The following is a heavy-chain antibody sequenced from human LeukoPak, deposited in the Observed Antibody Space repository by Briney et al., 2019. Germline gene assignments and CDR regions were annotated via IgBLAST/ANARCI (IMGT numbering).Heavy chain of an antibody. J-gene: IGHJ5*02. Sequence: GGSLRLSCAASGCTFSSYSMNWVRQAPGKGLEWVSYISSSGSTIYYADSVKGRFTISRDNAKNSLYLQMNSLRAEDTAVYYCARVGPIVVVPAAISANWFDPWGQGTLVTVSS. CDR1: GCTFSSYS. CDR2: ISSSGSTI. D-gene: IGHD2-2*02. CDR3: ARVGPIVVVPAAISANWFDP. V-gene: IGHV3-48*04.